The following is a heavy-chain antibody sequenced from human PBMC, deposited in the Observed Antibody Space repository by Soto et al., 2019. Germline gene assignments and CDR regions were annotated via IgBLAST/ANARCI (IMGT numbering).Heavy chain of an antibody. CDR1: GGPFSTYT. D-gene: IGHD3-22*01. Sequence: QVQLVQSGTEVKKPGSSVKVSCKASGGPFSTYTMTLVRQAPGQGLEGMGGIIPLFGTANYAQKFQGRVTITADESTSTVYMELSSLRSEDTAVYYCARSQDSSGYWNNCFDPWGQGTLVTVSS. V-gene: IGHV1-69*01. J-gene: IGHJ5*02. CDR3: ARSQDSSGYWNNCFDP. CDR2: IIPLFGTA.